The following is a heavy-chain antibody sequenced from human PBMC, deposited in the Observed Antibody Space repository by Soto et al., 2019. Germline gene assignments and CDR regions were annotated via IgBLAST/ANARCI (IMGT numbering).Heavy chain of an antibody. D-gene: IGHD3-3*01. CDR1: GFTFSSYS. V-gene: IGHV3-21*01. J-gene: IGHJ5*02. Sequence: GGSLRLSCAASGFTFSSYSMNWVRQAPGKGLEWVSSISSSSSYIYYADSVKGRFTISRDNAKNSLYLQMNSLRAEDTAVYYCARGAKIFGHAGTHGSNWFDTWGQGTLVTVSS. CDR2: ISSSSSYI. CDR3: ARGAKIFGHAGTHGSNWFDT.